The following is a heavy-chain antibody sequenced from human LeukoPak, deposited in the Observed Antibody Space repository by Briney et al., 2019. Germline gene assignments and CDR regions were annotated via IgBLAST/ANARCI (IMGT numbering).Heavy chain of an antibody. CDR1: GFTFRDYA. CDR3: IGEGTTDY. Sequence: GGSLRLSCIASGFTFRDYAMSWVRQAPGRGLEWVGFIRSKAYGGTTEYAASVKGRFTISRDDSKSIAYLQMNSLKTEDTAVYYCIGEGTTDYWGQGSLVTVSS. CDR2: IRSKAYGGTT. V-gene: IGHV3-49*04. D-gene: IGHD1-7*01. J-gene: IGHJ4*02.